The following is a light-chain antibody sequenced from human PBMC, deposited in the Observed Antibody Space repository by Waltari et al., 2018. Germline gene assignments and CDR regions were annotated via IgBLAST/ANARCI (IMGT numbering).Light chain of an antibody. Sequence: QSALTQPASVSGSPGQSITIACTGTSRDVGGYNYVSWYQQHPGKAPKLLILDVSKRPSGVSNRFSGSKSGNTASLTISGLQAEDEADYYCSSYTSSSTWVFGGGTKLTVL. CDR2: DVS. CDR1: SRDVGGYNY. J-gene: IGLJ3*02. CDR3: SSYTSSSTWV. V-gene: IGLV2-14*01.